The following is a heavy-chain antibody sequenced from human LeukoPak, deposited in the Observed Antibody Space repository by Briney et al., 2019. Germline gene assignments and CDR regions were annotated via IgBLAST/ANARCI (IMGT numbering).Heavy chain of an antibody. Sequence: GASVKVSCKASGYTFTSYYMHWVRQAPGQGLEWMGIINPSGGSTSYAQKFQGRVTITADKSTSTAYMELSSLRSEDTAVYYCARDQRAVFGVVIQGYSWFDPWGQGTLVTVSS. CDR3: ARDQRAVFGVVIQGYSWFDP. J-gene: IGHJ5*02. D-gene: IGHD3-3*01. CDR1: GYTFTSYY. CDR2: INPSGGST. V-gene: IGHV1-46*01.